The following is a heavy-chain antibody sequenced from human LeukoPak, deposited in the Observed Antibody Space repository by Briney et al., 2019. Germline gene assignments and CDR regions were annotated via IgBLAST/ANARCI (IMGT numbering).Heavy chain of an antibody. CDR1: EFTFSNYA. D-gene: IGHD3-10*01. Sequence: GGSLRLSCAASEFTFSNYAMNWVRQAPGKGLEWVSAISSSGSTIYYSDSVQGRLAISRDNVKNSLYLQMNNLRAEDTAVYYYARGSYPGSGSYYSLDGFDPWGQGTLVTVSS. CDR3: ARGSYPGSGSYYSLDGFDP. CDR2: ISSSGSTI. J-gene: IGHJ5*02. V-gene: IGHV3-48*01.